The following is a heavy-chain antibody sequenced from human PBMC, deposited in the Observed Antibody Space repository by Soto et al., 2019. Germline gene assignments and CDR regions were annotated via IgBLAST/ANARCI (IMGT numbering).Heavy chain of an antibody. V-gene: IGHV4-34*01. CDR1: GGSFSGYY. Sequence: SETXSLTCAVYGGSFSGYYWSWIRQPPGKGLEWIGEINHSGSTNYNPSLKSRVTISVDTSKNQFSLKLGSVTAADTAVYYCARVPGRYSYGRQRTWFDPWGQGTLVTVSS. D-gene: IGHD5-18*01. CDR2: INHSGST. J-gene: IGHJ5*02. CDR3: ARVPGRYSYGRQRTWFDP.